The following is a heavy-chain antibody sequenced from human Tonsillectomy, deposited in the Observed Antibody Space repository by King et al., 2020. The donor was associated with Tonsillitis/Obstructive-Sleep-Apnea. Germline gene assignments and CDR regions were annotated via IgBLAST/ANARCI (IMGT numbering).Heavy chain of an antibody. CDR3: ARGTLHDYRNYRDWYFDL. J-gene: IGHJ2*01. CDR2: ISSSSSYI. D-gene: IGHD4-11*01. CDR1: GFTFSSYS. V-gene: IGHV3-21*01. Sequence: VQLVESGGGLVKPGGSLRLSCAASGFTFSSYSMNWVRQAPGKGLEWVSSISSSSSYIYYADSVKGRFTISRDNAKNSLYLQMNSLRAEDTAVYYCARGTLHDYRNYRDWYFDLWGLGTLVTVSS.